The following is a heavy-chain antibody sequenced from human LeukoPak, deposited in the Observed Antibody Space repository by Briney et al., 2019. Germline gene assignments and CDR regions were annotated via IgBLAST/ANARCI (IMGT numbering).Heavy chain of an antibody. CDR1: GYTFTGYY. CDR3: ARDAGFGGQRGYSGYGNWFDP. Sequence: GASVKVSCKASGYTFTGYYMHWVRQAPGQGLEWMGWINPNSGGTNYAQKFQGRVTMTRDTSISTAYMELSRLRSDDTAVYYCARDAGFGGQRGYSGYGNWFDPWGQGTLVTVSS. J-gene: IGHJ5*02. V-gene: IGHV1-2*02. D-gene: IGHD5-12*01. CDR2: INPNSGGT.